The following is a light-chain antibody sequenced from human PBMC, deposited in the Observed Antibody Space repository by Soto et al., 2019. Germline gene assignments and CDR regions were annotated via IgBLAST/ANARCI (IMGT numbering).Light chain of an antibody. CDR3: QQYGSSPIT. Sequence: EIVLTQSPGTLSLSPGERATLSCRASQSVRSSYLAWYQQNAGQAPRLLIYGASSRATGIPDRFSGSGSGTDFTLTVSNLESEDFAVYYCQQYGSSPITFGQGTRLEIK. CDR2: GAS. CDR1: QSVRSSY. J-gene: IGKJ5*01. V-gene: IGKV3-20*01.